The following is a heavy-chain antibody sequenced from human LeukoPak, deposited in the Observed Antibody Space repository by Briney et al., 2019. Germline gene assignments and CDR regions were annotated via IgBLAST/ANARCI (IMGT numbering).Heavy chain of an antibody. V-gene: IGHV3-30*18. CDR3: AQGLRSYYYYGMDV. Sequence: GGSLRLSCAASGFTFSSYGMQGVRQAPGKGLEWVAVISYDGSNKYYADSVKGRFTISRDNSKNTLYLQMNSLRAEDTAVYYCAQGLRSYYYYGMDVWGQGTTVTVSS. D-gene: IGHD1-14*01. CDR2: ISYDGSNK. J-gene: IGHJ6*02. CDR1: GFTFSSYG.